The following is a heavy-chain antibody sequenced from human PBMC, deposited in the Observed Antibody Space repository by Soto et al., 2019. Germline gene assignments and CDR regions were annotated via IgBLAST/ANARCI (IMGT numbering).Heavy chain of an antibody. CDR3: ARDRAAGGY. V-gene: IGHV3-48*03. J-gene: IGHJ4*02. Sequence: GGSLRLSCAASGFSFSTYEMNWVRQAPGKGLEWVAYISSGSDTIHYADSVRGRFTVSRDNAKNSLYLQMNSLRVEDTALYYCARDRAAGGYWGQGALVTVSS. D-gene: IGHD6-13*01. CDR2: ISSGSDTI. CDR1: GFSFSTYE.